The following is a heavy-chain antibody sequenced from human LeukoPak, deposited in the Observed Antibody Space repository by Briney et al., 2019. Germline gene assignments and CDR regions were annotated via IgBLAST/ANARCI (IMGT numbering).Heavy chain of an antibody. Sequence: PGGSLRLSCAASGFTFSHYWMHWVRHAPGKGLVWVSRIDTDGIRTNYADSVNGRFTISRDNAKNILYLQMHSLRAEDTAVYYCARSQRYFDASGYLIWGQGTMVTVSS. J-gene: IGHJ3*02. CDR1: GFTFSHYW. V-gene: IGHV3-74*01. CDR2: IDTDGIRT. CDR3: ARSQRYFDASGYLI. D-gene: IGHD3-9*01.